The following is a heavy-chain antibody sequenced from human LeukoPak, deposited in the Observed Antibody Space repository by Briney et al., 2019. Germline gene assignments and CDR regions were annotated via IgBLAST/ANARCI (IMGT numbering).Heavy chain of an antibody. V-gene: IGHV3-11*01. D-gene: IGHD3-9*01. CDR2: ISSSGSTI. CDR1: GFTFSDYY. J-gene: IGHJ6*03. Sequence: PGGSLRLSCAASGFTFSDYYMSWIRQAPGKGLEWVSYISSSGSTIYYADSVKGRFTISRDNAKNSLYLQMNSLRAEDTAVYYCARGLVEDILTSYTPYYYYYMDVWGKGTTVTVSS. CDR3: ARGLVEDILTSYTPYYYYYMDV.